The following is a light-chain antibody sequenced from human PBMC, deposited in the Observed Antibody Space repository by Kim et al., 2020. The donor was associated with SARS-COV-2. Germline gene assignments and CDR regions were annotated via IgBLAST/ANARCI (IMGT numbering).Light chain of an antibody. CDR1: SSDVGGYNY. V-gene: IGLV2-14*04. J-gene: IGLJ3*02. Sequence: PGHSTTLSSTGTSSDVGGYNYVSWYQQHPGTAPKLMIYDVSKRPSGVSNRFSGSKSGNTASLTISGLQAEDEADYYCSSYTSSSRVFGGGTQLTVL. CDR3: SSYTSSSRV. CDR2: DVS.